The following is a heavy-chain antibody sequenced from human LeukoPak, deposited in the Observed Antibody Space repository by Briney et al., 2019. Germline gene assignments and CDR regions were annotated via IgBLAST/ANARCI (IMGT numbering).Heavy chain of an antibody. J-gene: IGHJ4*02. CDR1: GYTFTTYY. CDR3: ARDTSGGPYFDY. CDR2: INPNSGGT. D-gene: IGHD4-23*01. Sequence: ASVKVSCKASGYTFTTYYMHWVRQAPGQGLEWMGWINPNSGGTNYAQKVQGRVTMTTDTSTTTAYMELRSLRSDDTAVYYCARDTSGGPYFDYWGQGTLVTVAS. V-gene: IGHV1-2*02.